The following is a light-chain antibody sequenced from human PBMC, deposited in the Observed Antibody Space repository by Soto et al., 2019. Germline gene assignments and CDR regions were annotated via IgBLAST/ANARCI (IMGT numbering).Light chain of an antibody. CDR2: DVN. CDR3: ISYTNINTLV. Sequence: QSALTQPASVSGSPGQSITISCTGSSSDIGGYDYVSWYQQHPGKAPKLMTYDVNNRPSGVSNRFSGSKSGNTASLTISGLQAEHEADYYCISYTNINTLVFGGGTKLTVL. J-gene: IGLJ2*01. V-gene: IGLV2-14*03. CDR1: SSDIGGYDY.